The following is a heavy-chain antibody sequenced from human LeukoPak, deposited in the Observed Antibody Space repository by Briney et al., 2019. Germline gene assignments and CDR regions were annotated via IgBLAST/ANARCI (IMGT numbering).Heavy chain of an antibody. Sequence: SETLSLNCTVSGDCISSRNYYWAWIRQPPGKGLEWIGSFYYSGSTFYNPVSKSRVSLSLHMSKNLFSLKLTAVTAADPAVYYCAREIRARIGEHTTWGQGNLVSVSS. J-gene: IGHJ5*02. CDR2: FYYSGST. D-gene: IGHD3-10*01. CDR1: GDCISSRNYY. V-gene: IGHV4-39*02. CDR3: AREIRARIGEHTT.